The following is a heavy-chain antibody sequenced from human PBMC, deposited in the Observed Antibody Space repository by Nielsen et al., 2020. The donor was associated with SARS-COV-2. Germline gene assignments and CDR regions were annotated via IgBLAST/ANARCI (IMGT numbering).Heavy chain of an antibody. CDR3: ARDLYGSGSYVGGMDD. J-gene: IGHJ6*02. Sequence: GGSLRLSCAASGFTFNLYAMHWVRQPPGKGLEWVAFISYDGSNKYYADSVKGRFTISRDNSKNTLYLQMNSLRAEDTAVYYCARDLYGSGSYVGGMDDWGQGTTVTVSS. CDR2: ISYDGSNK. D-gene: IGHD3-10*01. CDR1: GFTFNLYA. V-gene: IGHV3-30*04.